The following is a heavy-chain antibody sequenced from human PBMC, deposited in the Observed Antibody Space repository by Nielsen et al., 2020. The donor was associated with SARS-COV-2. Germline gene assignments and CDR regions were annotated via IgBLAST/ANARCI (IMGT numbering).Heavy chain of an antibody. V-gene: IGHV3-13*04. CDR3: ARGYSSGSEYYFDY. D-gene: IGHD6-19*01. J-gene: IGHJ4*02. CDR2: IGTAGDT. Sequence: GGSLRLSRAASGFTFSSYDMHWVRQATGKGLEWVSAIGTAGDTYYPGSVKGRFTISRENAKNSLYLQMNSLRAGDTAVYYCARGYSSGSEYYFDYWAREPWSPSPQ. CDR1: GFTFSSYD.